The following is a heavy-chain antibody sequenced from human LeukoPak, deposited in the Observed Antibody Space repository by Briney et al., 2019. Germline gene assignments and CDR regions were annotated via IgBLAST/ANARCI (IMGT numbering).Heavy chain of an antibody. D-gene: IGHD1-26*01. CDR2: IYYSGST. J-gene: IGHJ4*02. Sequence: SETLSLTCTVSGGSISSYYWSWIRQPPGKGLEWIGYIYYSGSTNYNPSLKSRVTISVDTSKNQFSLKLSPVTAADTAVYYCARSRGGSYYVRYFDYWGQGTLVTVSS. CDR1: GGSISSYY. CDR3: ARSRGGSYYVRYFDY. V-gene: IGHV4-59*12.